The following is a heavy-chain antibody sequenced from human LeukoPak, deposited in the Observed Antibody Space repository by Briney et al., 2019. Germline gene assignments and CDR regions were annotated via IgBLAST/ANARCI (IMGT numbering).Heavy chain of an antibody. J-gene: IGHJ6*02. D-gene: IGHD2-2*01. CDR2: INHSGST. V-gene: IGHV4-34*01. CDR1: GGSFSGYY. Sequence: SETLSLTCAVYGGSFSGYYWSWIRQPPGKGLEWIGEINHSGSTNYNPSLKSRVTISGDTSKNQFSLKLSSVTAADTAVYYCARGRRKYCSSTSCPPNYYYYGMDVWGQGTTVTVSS. CDR3: ARGRRKYCSSTSCPPNYYYYGMDV.